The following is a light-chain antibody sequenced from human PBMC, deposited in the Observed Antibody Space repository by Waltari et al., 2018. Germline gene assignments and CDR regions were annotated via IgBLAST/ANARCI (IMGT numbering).Light chain of an antibody. J-gene: IGLJ2*01. CDR2: DNY. CDR3: ATWDNSLSEVV. CDR1: ISNVGNYS. V-gene: IGLV1-51*01. Sequence: QSVFTYPPSVSATPGQTVTISCSGSISNVGNYSGSWYHQHPGTAPKLLIYDNYRRPSGIPDRFSASKSGTSATLGITGLQIGDEADYYCATWDNSLSEVVFGGGTKLTVL.